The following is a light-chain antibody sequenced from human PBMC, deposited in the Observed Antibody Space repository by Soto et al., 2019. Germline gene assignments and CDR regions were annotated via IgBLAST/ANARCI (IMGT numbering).Light chain of an antibody. CDR1: QGISSY. V-gene: IGKV1-9*01. J-gene: IGKJ1*01. CDR2: AAS. Sequence: DIQLTQSPSFLSASVGDRGTITCRASQGISSYLAWYQHKPGKAPKLLIYAASTLQSGVPSRFSGSGSGTEFTLTISSLQPEDFPTYYCQQLNSYPRTFGQGTKVEIK. CDR3: QQLNSYPRT.